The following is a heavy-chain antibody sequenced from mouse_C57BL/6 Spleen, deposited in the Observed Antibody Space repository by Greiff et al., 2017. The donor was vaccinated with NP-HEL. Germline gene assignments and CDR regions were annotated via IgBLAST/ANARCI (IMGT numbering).Heavy chain of an antibody. J-gene: IGHJ1*03. D-gene: IGHD4-1*01. CDR2: ISSGSSTI. V-gene: IGHV5-17*01. CDR1: GFTFSDYG. Sequence: EVMLVESGGGLVKPGGSLKLSCAASGFTFSDYGMHWVRQAPEKGLEWVAYISSGSSTIYYADTVKGRFTISRDNAKNTLFLQMTSLRSEDTAMYYCARPDWDVYWYFDVWGTGTTVTVSS. CDR3: ARPDWDVYWYFDV.